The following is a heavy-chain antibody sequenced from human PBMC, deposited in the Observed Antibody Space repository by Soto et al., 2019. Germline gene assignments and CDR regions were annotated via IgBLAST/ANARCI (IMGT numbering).Heavy chain of an antibody. D-gene: IGHD4-17*01. Sequence: NLSLTCTVSGGSISSGGYYWSWIRQHPGKGLEWIGYIYYSGSTYYNPSLKSRVTISVDTSKNQFSLKLSSVTAADTAVYYWAGKRQESGDYADEWGQGNLVTV. CDR1: GGSISSGGYY. J-gene: IGHJ4*02. CDR2: IYYSGST. V-gene: IGHV4-31*03. CDR3: AGKRQESGDYADE.